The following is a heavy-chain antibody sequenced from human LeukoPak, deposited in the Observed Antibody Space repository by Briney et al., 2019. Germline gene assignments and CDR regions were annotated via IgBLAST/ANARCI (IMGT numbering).Heavy chain of an antibody. Sequence: SQTLSLTCTVSGGSISSGSYYWSWIRQPAGKGLEWIGRIYTSGSTNYNPSLKSRVTISVGTSKNQFSLKLSSVTAADTAVYYCAGEKVLGYCSGGSCSKDYWGQGTLVTVSS. CDR3: AGEKVLGYCSGGSCSKDY. D-gene: IGHD2-15*01. CDR2: IYTSGST. J-gene: IGHJ4*02. CDR1: GGSISSGSYY. V-gene: IGHV4-61*02.